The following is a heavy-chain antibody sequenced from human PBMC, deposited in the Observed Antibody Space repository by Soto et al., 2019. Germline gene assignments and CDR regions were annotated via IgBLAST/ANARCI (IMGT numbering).Heavy chain of an antibody. CDR2: ISRSDDV. CDR1: GFSLTTDMEG. V-gene: IGHV2-5*04. CDR3: VHANAQFYYFYHGFDV. J-gene: IGHJ6*01. Sequence: KESGPTLVKATQTLTLTCTFSGFSLTTDMEGVGSGRMPPGQALEWLAVISRSDDVRYSPSVRNSLTITTDTSKNQVVLKMTTMDARDTGSYLCVHANAQFYYFYHGFDVWGHGPTVTVPS.